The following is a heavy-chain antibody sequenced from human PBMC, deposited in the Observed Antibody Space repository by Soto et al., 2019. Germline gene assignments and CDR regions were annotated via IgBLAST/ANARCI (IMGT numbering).Heavy chain of an antibody. D-gene: IGHD3-22*01. CDR2: ISGSGGST. Sequence: PGGSLRLSCAASGFTFSSYAMSWVRQAPGKGLEWVSAISGSGGSTYYADSVKGRFTISRDNSKNTLYLQMNSLRAEDTAVYYCAKVAKITMIVVVIRYFDYWTQGTLVPVSS. V-gene: IGHV3-23*01. CDR3: AKVAKITMIVVVIRYFDY. CDR1: GFTFSSYA. J-gene: IGHJ4*02.